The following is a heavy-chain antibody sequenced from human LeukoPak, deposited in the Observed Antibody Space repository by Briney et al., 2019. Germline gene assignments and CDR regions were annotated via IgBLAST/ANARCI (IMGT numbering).Heavy chain of an antibody. CDR3: AREWRSLPDY. V-gene: IGHV4-31*03. J-gene: IGHJ4*02. Sequence: SETLSLTCTVSGGSISSGGYYWSWIRQHPGKGLQWIGYIYYDGSTFYILSLRGRVSMSVDTSKNQFSLKLSSVTAADTAVYYCAREWRSLPDYWGQGTLVTVSS. CDR2: IYYDGST. D-gene: IGHD3-16*01. CDR1: GGSISSGGYY.